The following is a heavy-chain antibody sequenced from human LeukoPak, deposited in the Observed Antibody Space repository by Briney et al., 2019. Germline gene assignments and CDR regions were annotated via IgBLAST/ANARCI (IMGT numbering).Heavy chain of an antibody. Sequence: ASVTVSCTASGYSFADYYMHWVRQAPGQELEWMGWIKPNSGGTRSAQTFQGRVTMTRDTSISAAYMELSSLRSDDTAVYYCARGVAKGYYDSSGYFLQASSPFDPWGQGTLVTVSS. J-gene: IGHJ5*02. CDR2: IKPNSGGT. CDR1: GYSFADYY. D-gene: IGHD3-22*01. CDR3: ARGVAKGYYDSSGYFLQASSPFDP. V-gene: IGHV1-2*02.